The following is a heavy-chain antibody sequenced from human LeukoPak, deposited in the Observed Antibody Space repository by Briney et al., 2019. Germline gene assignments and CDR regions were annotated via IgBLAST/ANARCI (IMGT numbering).Heavy chain of an antibody. CDR1: GGSITNYY. V-gene: IGHV4-59*08. Sequence: SETLSLTCTVSGGSITNYYWSWIRHSSGKGLEWIGYMYYTGSAYYSPSLKSRVTISVDTSKNQFSLILTSVTAADTAMYYCARDDSSGYWGYYGMDVWGQGTTVTVSS. CDR2: MYYTGSA. J-gene: IGHJ6*02. D-gene: IGHD3-22*01. CDR3: ARDDSSGYWGYYGMDV.